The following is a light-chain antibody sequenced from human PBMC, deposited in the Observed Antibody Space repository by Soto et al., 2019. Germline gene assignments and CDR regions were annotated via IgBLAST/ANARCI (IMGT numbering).Light chain of an antibody. J-gene: IGKJ1*01. Sequence: EIVLTQSPGTLSLSPGERATLSCRARQSVSSSYLAWYQQKPGQAPRLLIYGASSRATSIPDRFSGSGSGTDFTLTISRLEPEDFAVYYCQQYGSSPSTFGQGTKVEIK. CDR3: QQYGSSPST. V-gene: IGKV3-20*01. CDR2: GAS. CDR1: QSVSSSY.